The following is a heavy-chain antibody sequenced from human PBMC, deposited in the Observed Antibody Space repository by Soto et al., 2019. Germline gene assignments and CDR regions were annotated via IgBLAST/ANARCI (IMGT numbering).Heavy chain of an antibody. J-gene: IGHJ6*02. CDR3: ARDVRSHDYGHYYYGMDV. V-gene: IGHV1-18*01. CDR2: ISIYNGNT. D-gene: IGHD4-17*01. CDR1: GYTFTSYG. Sequence: QVQLVQSGAEVNKPGASVKVSCKASGYTFTSYGISWVRQAPGQGLEWMGWISIYNGNTNYAQKLQGRVTMTTDTSTSTPYTELRSLRSDDTAVYYCARDVRSHDYGHYYYGMDVWAQGTTVTVSS.